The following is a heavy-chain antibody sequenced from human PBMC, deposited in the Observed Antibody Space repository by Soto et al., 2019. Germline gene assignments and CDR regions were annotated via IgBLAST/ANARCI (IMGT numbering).Heavy chain of an antibody. CDR3: ARDEGYCSGGNCYRDYYYYGMDL. D-gene: IGHD2-15*01. Sequence: ASVKVSCKTPGYTFTSYYLRWVRQAPGQGLEWVGIINPSGGITSYAQKFQGRVSMPRDTSTSTVYMELSSLRSEDTAVYYCARDEGYCSGGNCYRDYYYYGMDLWGQGTTVTVSS. J-gene: IGHJ6*02. V-gene: IGHV1-46*01. CDR1: GYTFTSYY. CDR2: INPSGGIT.